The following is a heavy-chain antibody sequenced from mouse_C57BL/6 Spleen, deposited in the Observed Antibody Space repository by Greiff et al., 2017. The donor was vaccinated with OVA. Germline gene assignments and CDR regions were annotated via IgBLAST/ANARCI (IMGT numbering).Heavy chain of an antibody. J-gene: IGHJ2*01. Sequence: QVQLQQPGAELVKPGASVTLSCKASGYTFTSYWMHWVKQRPGQGLEWIGMIHPNSGSTNYNEKFKSKATLTVDQSSRTAYMQLISLASEDSAVYYCARGGHLGLDYWGQGTTLTVSS. CDR2: IHPNSGST. CDR1: GYTFTSYW. D-gene: IGHD4-1*01. V-gene: IGHV1-64*01. CDR3: ARGGHLGLDY.